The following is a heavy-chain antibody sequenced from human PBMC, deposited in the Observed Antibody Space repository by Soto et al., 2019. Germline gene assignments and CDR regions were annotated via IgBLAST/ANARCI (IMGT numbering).Heavy chain of an antibody. CDR3: ARVWGGAFDI. D-gene: IGHD3-10*01. J-gene: IGHJ3*02. Sequence: NPSETLSLTCTVSGGSINSGGSYWSWIRQHPGKGLEWIGYIYYSGSTNYNPSLKSRVTISVDTSKNQFSLTLSSVTAADTAVYYCARVWGGAFDIWGQGTMVTVSS. CDR2: IYYSGST. CDR1: GGSINSGGSY. V-gene: IGHV4-61*08.